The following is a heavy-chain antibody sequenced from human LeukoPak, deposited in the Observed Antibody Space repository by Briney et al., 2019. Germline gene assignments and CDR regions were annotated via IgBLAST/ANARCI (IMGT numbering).Heavy chain of an antibody. Sequence: GGSLRLSCAASGFTFSNYWMSWVRQTPGKGLEWVSSITSGSSYIYYADSVKGRFTISRDNAKNSLYLQMNSLRAEDTAVYYCARDPYSGSYGNYYYYFMDVWGKGTTVTISS. J-gene: IGHJ6*03. D-gene: IGHD1-26*01. V-gene: IGHV3-21*01. CDR2: ITSGSSYI. CDR1: GFTFSNYW. CDR3: ARDPYSGSYGNYYYYFMDV.